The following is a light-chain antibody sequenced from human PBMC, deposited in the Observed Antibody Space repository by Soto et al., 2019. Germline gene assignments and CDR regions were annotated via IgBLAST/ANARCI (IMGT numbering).Light chain of an antibody. CDR3: CSYAGTFYV. J-gene: IGLJ1*01. V-gene: IGLV2-11*01. CDR2: DVS. Sequence: QSALTHPRSVSGSPRQSVTISCTGTSSDFGGYNYVSWYQHHPGKAPKLMIYDVSERPSGVPDRFSGSKSGNTASLTISGLQAEDEADYYCCSYAGTFYVFGTGTKVTVL. CDR1: SSDFGGYNY.